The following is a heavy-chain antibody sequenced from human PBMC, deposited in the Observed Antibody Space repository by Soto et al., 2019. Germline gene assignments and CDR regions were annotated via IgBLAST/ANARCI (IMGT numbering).Heavy chain of an antibody. D-gene: IGHD3-10*01. J-gene: IGHJ4*02. V-gene: IGHV3-33*01. CDR1: GFTFSSYG. CDR2: IWYDGSNK. Sequence: GGSLRLSCAASGFTFSSYGMHWVRQAPGKGLEWVAVIWYDGSNKYYADSVKGRFTISRDNSKNTLYLQMSSLRAEDTAVYYCARDRGGSGSYFAYWGQGTLVTVSS. CDR3: ARDRGGSGSYFAY.